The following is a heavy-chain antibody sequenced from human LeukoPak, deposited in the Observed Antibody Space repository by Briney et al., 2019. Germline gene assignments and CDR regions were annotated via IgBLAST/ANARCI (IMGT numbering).Heavy chain of an antibody. J-gene: IGHJ3*02. CDR1: GGSVSSGSYY. CDR3: ATQREDWSFDI. D-gene: IGHD2-15*01. V-gene: IGHV4-61*01. CDR2: IYTSGGT. Sequence: SETLSLTCTVSGGSVSSGSYYWSWIRQPPGKGLEWIGRIYTSGGTNYNPSLKSRVTMSVDTSKNQFSLKLSSVTAADTAVYYCATQREDWSFDIWGQGTMVTVSS.